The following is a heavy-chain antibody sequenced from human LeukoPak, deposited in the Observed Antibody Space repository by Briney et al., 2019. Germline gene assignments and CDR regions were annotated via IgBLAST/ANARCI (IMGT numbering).Heavy chain of an antibody. D-gene: IGHD3-22*01. CDR1: GGSFSGYY. CDR3: ARGRYYYDSSGYYLPLRY. V-gene: IGHV4-34*01. CDR2: INHSGST. J-gene: IGHJ4*02. Sequence: KPSETLSLTCAVYGGSFSGYYWSWIRQPPGKGLEWIGEINHSGSTNYNPSLKSRVTISVDTSKNQFSLKLSSVTAADTAVYYCARGRYYYDSSGYYLPLRYWGQETLVTVSS.